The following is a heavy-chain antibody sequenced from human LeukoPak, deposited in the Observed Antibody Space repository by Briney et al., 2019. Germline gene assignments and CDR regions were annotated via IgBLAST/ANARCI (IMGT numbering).Heavy chain of an antibody. CDR1: GYTLTGYY. V-gene: IGHV1-2*02. CDR2: INPNSGGT. J-gene: IGHJ5*02. CDR3: AREDLGYCSGP. D-gene: IGHD2-15*01. Sequence: ASVKVSCKASGYTLTGYYMLWVRQAPGQGLEWMGWINPNSGGTNYAQKFQGRVTMTRDTSISTAYMELSRLRSDDTAVYYCAREDLGYCSGPWGQGTLVTVSS.